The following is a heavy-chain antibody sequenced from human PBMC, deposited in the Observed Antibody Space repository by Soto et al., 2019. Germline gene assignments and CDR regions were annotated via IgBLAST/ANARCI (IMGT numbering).Heavy chain of an antibody. V-gene: IGHV3-23*01. J-gene: IGHJ4*02. Sequence: VHLLESGGGLIQPGGSLRLSCVASGFTFSSYAMNWVRQGPGTGLXWVAVIDSDDGKTYYANAVKGRFSISRDNSKNTLFLQMNSLRVEDTATYYCVKAGYTSGLLWGQGTLVTV. D-gene: IGHD6-25*01. CDR2: IDSDDGKT. CDR3: VKAGYTSGLL. CDR1: GFTFSSYA.